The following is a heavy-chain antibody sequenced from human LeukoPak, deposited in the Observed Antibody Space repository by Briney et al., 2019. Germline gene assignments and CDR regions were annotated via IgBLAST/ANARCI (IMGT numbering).Heavy chain of an antibody. CDR2: IYYSGST. J-gene: IGHJ1*01. CDR1: GGSISSYY. Sequence: PSETLSLTCTVSGGSISSYYWSWIRQPPGKGLEWIGYIYYSGSTNYNPSLKSRVTIPVDTSKNQFSLKLSSVTAADTAVYYCARGHSSGWADLEYFQHWGQGTLVTVSS. CDR3: ARGHSSGWADLEYFQH. V-gene: IGHV4-59*01. D-gene: IGHD6-19*01.